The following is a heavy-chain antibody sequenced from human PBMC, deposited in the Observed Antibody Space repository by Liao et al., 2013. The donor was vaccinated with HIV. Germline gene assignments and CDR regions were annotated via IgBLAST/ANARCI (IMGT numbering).Heavy chain of an antibody. CDR1: GDSFSGYY. V-gene: IGHV4-34*01. J-gene: IGHJ5*02. CDR2: IYYSGST. CDR3: ARDAYFDWDNWFDP. Sequence: QVQLQQWGAGLLKPSETLSLTCAVYGDSFSGYYWSWIRQPPGKGLEWIGYIYYSGSTNYNPSLKSRVTISRDTSKNQFSLKLSSVTAADTAVYYCARDAYFDWDNWFDPWGQGTLVTVSS. D-gene: IGHD3-9*01.